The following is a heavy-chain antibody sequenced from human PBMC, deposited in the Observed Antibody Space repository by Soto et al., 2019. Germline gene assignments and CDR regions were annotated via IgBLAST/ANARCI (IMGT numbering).Heavy chain of an antibody. CDR1: GFSLSTSGMN. Sequence: QITLRESGPTVVKPTETLTLTCSFSGFSLSTSGMNVGWTRQPPGKALEWLALIYWNDEKRYSPSLKDRLTITKDTSKNEVVLTLTNIEPVDSGTYYCAQRMWELQSAYFQYWGQGTLVKVSS. V-gene: IGHV2-5*01. D-gene: IGHD1-26*01. J-gene: IGHJ1*01. CDR2: IYWNDEK. CDR3: AQRMWELQSAYFQY.